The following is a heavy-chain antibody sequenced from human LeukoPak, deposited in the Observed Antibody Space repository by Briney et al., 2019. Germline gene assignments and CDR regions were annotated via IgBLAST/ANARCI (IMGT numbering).Heavy chain of an antibody. V-gene: IGHV5-51*01. CDR2: TYPGDSDT. J-gene: IGHJ4*02. CDR3: ARRGGGYVDY. D-gene: IGHD1-26*01. CDR1: AYSFTNYW. Sequence: GESLKRSSNASAYSFTNYWIGWVGQMPRKGLEWMGFTYPGDSDTRYSPSSQGQVTISADKSISNAYLQWSSLKASDTAMYYCARRGGGYVDYWGQGTLVTVSS.